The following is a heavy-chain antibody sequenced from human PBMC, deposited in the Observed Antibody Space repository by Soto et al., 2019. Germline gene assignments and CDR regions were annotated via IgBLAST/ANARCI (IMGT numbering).Heavy chain of an antibody. Sequence: PSETLSLTCTVSGGSISSSSYYWGWIRQPPGKGLEWIGSIYYSGSTYYNPSLKSRVTISVDTSKNQFSLKLSSVTAADTAVYYCARLLISITMVREDDYYYGMDVWGQGPRSPPP. D-gene: IGHD3-10*01. J-gene: IGHJ6*02. V-gene: IGHV4-39*01. CDR1: GGSISSSSYY. CDR2: IYYSGST. CDR3: ARLLISITMVREDDYYYGMDV.